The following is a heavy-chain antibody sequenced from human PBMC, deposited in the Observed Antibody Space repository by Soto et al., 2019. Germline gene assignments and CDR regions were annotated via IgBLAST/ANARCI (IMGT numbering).Heavy chain of an antibody. D-gene: IGHD5-12*01. CDR2: IRTRPNNYAT. Sequence: EVQLVESGGGLVQPGGSLKLSCAASGSTFSAFTIHWVRQASGKGLEWLGRIRTRPNNYATGYAASLKGRFIVSREDSKNTAYLQINSLQSDDTAVYFCTARDGYNYEVDYRGQGTLVTVSS. J-gene: IGHJ4*02. CDR3: TARDGYNYEVDY. V-gene: IGHV3-73*02. CDR1: GSTFSAFT.